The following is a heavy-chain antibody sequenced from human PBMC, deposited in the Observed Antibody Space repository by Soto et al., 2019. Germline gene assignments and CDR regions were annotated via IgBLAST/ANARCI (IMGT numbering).Heavy chain of an antibody. CDR1: GFAFSSYA. J-gene: IGHJ4*02. CDR3: VKSRVGNKFDFFD. D-gene: IGHD1-1*01. Sequence: PGGSLRLSCSASGFAFSSYAMHWVRQAPGKGLEYVSGIRGNGDPPFYADSVKGRFTISRDNSKNTLYLQMSSLSADDTAVYYCVKSRVGNKFDFFDWGQGGLVTVXS. V-gene: IGHV3-64D*06. CDR2: IRGNGDPP.